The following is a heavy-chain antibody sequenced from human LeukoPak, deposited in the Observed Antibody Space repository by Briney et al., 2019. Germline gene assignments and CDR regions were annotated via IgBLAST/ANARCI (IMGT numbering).Heavy chain of an antibody. V-gene: IGHV1-18*01. Sequence: ASVKVSCKASGYTFTSYGISWVRQAPGQGREWMGWISAYNGNTNYAQKLQGRVTITTDTSTRTAYMELRSLRSDDTAVYYCARDTVSTLEIPSDAFDIWGQGTMVTVSS. CDR2: ISAYNGNT. CDR1: GYTFTSYG. CDR3: ARDTVSTLEIPSDAFDI. J-gene: IGHJ3*02. D-gene: IGHD4-17*01.